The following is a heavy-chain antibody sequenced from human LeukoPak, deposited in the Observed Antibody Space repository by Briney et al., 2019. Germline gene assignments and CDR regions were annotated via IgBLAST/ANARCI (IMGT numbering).Heavy chain of an antibody. D-gene: IGHD1-1*01. CDR1: GGTFSSYA. CDR2: IIPIFGTA. V-gene: IGHV1-69*13. CDR3: ARTEVDWNDDAFDI. J-gene: IGHJ3*02. Sequence: SVKVSCKASGGTFSSYAISWVRQAPGQGLEWMGGIIPIFGTANYAQKFQGRDTITADESTSTAYMELSSLRSEDTAVYYCARTEVDWNDDAFDIWGQGTMVTVPS.